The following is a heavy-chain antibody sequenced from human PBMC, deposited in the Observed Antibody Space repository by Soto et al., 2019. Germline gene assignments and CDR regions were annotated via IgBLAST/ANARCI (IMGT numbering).Heavy chain of an antibody. CDR3: ADLPTNSPSLNY. Sequence: QIQLGQSGPEVKKPGTAVKVSCKAAGLTFSSSAGHWVRQARGQRLEWTGWIVVCSGNTNYAQRLQDRATITRNISTNTLYIELSGLTSADTAVSYCADLPTNSPSLNYWGQGTLVTVSS. V-gene: IGHV1-58*01. CDR1: GLTFSSSA. J-gene: IGHJ4*02. CDR2: IVVCSGNT. D-gene: IGHD2-8*01.